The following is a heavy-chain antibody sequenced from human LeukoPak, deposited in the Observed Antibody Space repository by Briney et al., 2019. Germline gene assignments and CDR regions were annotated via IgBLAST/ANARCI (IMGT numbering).Heavy chain of an antibody. Sequence: SETLSLTCAVYGGSFSGYYWSWIRQPPGKGLEWIGEINHSGSTNYNPSLESRVTISVDTSKNQFSLKLSSVTAADTAVYYCAKRKIRYGRVDAFDIWGQGTMVTVSS. CDR3: AKRKIRYGRVDAFDI. D-gene: IGHD3-9*01. CDR2: INHSGST. J-gene: IGHJ3*02. CDR1: GGSFSGYY. V-gene: IGHV4-34*01.